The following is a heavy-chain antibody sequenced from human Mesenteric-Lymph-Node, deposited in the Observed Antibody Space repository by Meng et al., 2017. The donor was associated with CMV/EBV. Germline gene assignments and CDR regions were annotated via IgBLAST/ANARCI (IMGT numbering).Heavy chain of an antibody. CDR3: ATPEPAATDYYYYGMDV. V-gene: IGHV1-2*02. Sequence: ASVKVSCKASGYTFTGYYMHWVRQAPGQGLEWMGWINPNSGGTNYAQKFQGRVTMTRDTSISTAYMELSRLRSDDTAVYYCATPEPAATDYYYYGMDVWGQGTTVTVSS. CDR1: GYTFTGYY. J-gene: IGHJ6*02. CDR2: INPNSGGT. D-gene: IGHD2-2*01.